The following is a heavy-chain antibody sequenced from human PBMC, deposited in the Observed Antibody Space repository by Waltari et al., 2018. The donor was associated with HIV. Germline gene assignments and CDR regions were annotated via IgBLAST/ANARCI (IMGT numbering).Heavy chain of an antibody. CDR1: GFTVSSNY. Sequence: EVQLVESGGGLIQPGGSLRLSCAASGFTVSSNYMSWVRQAPGKGLEWVSVIYSGGSTYYAYSVKGRFTISRDNSKNTLYLQMNSLRAEDTAVYYCARASVVVPAAIGFYFDYWGQGTLVTVSS. CDR3: ARASVVVPAAIGFYFDY. D-gene: IGHD2-2*01. CDR2: IYSGGST. V-gene: IGHV3-53*01. J-gene: IGHJ4*02.